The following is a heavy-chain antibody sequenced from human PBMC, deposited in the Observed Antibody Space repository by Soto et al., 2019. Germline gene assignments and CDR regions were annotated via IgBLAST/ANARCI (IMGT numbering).Heavy chain of an antibody. D-gene: IGHD5-18*01. Sequence: GWIRQPPGKALEWLALIYWDDDKRYSPSLKSRLNITKDTSKNKVVLTMTNMDPVDTATYYCAHSDGYSYGSEYFQHWGQGTLVTVSS. V-gene: IGHV2-5*02. CDR2: IYWDDDK. CDR3: AHSDGYSYGSEYFQH. J-gene: IGHJ1*01.